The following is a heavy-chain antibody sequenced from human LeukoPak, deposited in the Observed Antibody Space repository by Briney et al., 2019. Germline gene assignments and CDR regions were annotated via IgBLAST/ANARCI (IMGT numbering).Heavy chain of an antibody. D-gene: IGHD3-10*01. CDR1: GFTFSNFP. CDR2: IWYDGSNK. V-gene: IGHV3-33*08. J-gene: IGHJ6*02. Sequence: GGSLRLSCAASGFTFSNFPIHWVRQPPGKGLEWVAVIWYDGSNKYYADSVKGRFTISRDNSKNTLYLQMNSLRAEDTAVYYCAREGYYGSGGLDVWGQGTTVTVSS. CDR3: AREGYYGSGGLDV.